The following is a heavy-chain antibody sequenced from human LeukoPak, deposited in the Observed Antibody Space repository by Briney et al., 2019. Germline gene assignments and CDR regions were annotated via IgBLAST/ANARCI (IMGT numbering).Heavy chain of an antibody. V-gene: IGHV4-39*01. CDR3: ARHGRITLFDY. Sequence: SETLSLICTVSGGSISSSSYSWGWIRQPPGKGLEWIGSIYYSGSTYYNPSLESRVTISVDTSKNQFSLKLSSVTAADTAVYYCARHGRITLFDYWGQGTLVTVSS. J-gene: IGHJ4*02. D-gene: IGHD3-10*01. CDR2: IYYSGST. CDR1: GGSISSSSYS.